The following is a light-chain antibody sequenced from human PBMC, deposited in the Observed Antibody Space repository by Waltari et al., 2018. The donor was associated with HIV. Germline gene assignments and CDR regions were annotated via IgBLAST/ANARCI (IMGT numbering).Light chain of an antibody. V-gene: IGLV1-47*01. CDR2: RDN. CDR3: STWDDSLKDVL. Sequence: QSALTQPPSASGTPGQRVTISCSGSSSNVGRNAVYWYQKFPGSAPQLVIYRDNQPPPGVSYRFSGSKSGAAASLAISGLRSEDEADFYCSTWDDSLKDVLFGGGTKLTVL. J-gene: IGLJ2*01. CDR1: SSNVGRNA.